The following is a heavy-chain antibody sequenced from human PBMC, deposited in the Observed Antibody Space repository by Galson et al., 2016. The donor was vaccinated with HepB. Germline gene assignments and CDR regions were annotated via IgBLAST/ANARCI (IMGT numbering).Heavy chain of an antibody. V-gene: IGHV1-69*13. CDR2: IIPMFDTT. CDR1: GGTFSSNS. J-gene: IGHJ5*02. CDR3: ARGASGGDHWSHP. D-gene: IGHD2-15*01. Sequence: SVKVSCKASGGTFSSNSISWVRQAPGQGLEWMGGIIPMFDTTNYAQKFQGRVTITAEESTSTAYMELRSLRSEDTAVYYCARGASGGDHWSHPWGQGTLVTVSS.